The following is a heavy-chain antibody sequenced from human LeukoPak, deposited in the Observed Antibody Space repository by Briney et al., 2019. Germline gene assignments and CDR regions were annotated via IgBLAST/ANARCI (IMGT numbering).Heavy chain of an antibody. Sequence: RSLTLSSAADAFTLTHYAMHCVRHAPGKGREWVAVISFEGTNKFYADSVNGRFTTSRDNSKNALYMHMNSLRAEDTAVYYCARDTEEFIALDGIDYWGQGTLVTVSS. CDR1: AFTLTHYA. CDR3: ARDTEEFIALDGIDY. V-gene: IGHV3-30*03. D-gene: IGHD6-19*01. CDR2: ISFEGTNK. J-gene: IGHJ4*02.